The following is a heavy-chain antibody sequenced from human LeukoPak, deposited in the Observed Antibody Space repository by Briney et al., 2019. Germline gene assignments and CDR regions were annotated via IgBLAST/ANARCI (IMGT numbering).Heavy chain of an antibody. Sequence: GGSLRLSCAASGFTFSSYWMNWVRQAPGKGLEWVANIKPDGSDQYYVDSVKGRFTISRDNAKNSLYLQMNSLRADDTAVYYCAREGRESQGFDYWGQGTLVIVSS. J-gene: IGHJ4*02. V-gene: IGHV3-7*05. CDR3: AREGRESQGFDY. CDR2: IKPDGSDQ. D-gene: IGHD3-10*01. CDR1: GFTFSSYW.